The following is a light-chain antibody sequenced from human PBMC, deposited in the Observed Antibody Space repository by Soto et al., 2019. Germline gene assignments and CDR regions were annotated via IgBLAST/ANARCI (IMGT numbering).Light chain of an antibody. CDR1: QNINSW. V-gene: IGKV1D-12*01. J-gene: IGKJ4*01. CDR3: LQASKFPLT. Sequence: DVQMTQSPSYVSASVGDRVTITCRASQNINSWLAWYQQKPGKTPQLLIYTSSKLQSGVSSRFSGSGSGTDFTLTISSLHPEDSATYYCLQASKFPLTFGGGTKVDIQ. CDR2: TSS.